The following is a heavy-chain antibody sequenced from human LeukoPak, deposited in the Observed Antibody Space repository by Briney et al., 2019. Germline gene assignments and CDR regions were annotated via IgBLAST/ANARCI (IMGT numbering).Heavy chain of an antibody. V-gene: IGHV1-18*01. CDR1: GYTFTSYG. J-gene: IGHJ5*02. CDR2: ISAYNGNT. D-gene: IGHD3-22*01. CDR3: ARGRGGYDSSGYSMDWFDP. Sequence: ASVKVSCKASGYTFTSYGISWVRQAPGQGLEWMGWISAYNGNTNYAQRLQGRVTMTTDTSTSTAYMELRSLRSDDTAVYYCARGRGGYDSSGYSMDWFDPWGQGTLVTVSS.